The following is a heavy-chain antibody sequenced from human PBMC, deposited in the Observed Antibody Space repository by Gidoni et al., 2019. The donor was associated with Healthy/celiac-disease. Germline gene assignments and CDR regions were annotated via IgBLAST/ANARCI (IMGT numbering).Heavy chain of an antibody. CDR2: ISWNSGSI. Sequence: EVQLVESGGGLVQPGRSLRLSCAASGFTFDDYAMHWVRQAPGKGLEWFSGISWNSGSIGYADSVKGRFTISRDNAKNSLYLQMNSLRAEDTALYYCAKVNIRYGDYVGKSDYFDYWGQGTLVTVSS. CDR3: AKVNIRYGDYVGKSDYFDY. J-gene: IGHJ4*02. D-gene: IGHD4-17*01. V-gene: IGHV3-9*01. CDR1: GFTFDDYA.